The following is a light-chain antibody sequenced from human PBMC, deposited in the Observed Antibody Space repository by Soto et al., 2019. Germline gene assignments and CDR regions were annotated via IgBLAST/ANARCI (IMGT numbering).Light chain of an antibody. V-gene: IGKV3-11*01. CDR1: QSISLS. J-gene: IGKJ4*01. CDR3: QQRTNSPLT. Sequence: EIVLTQSPATLSLSPGERATLSCRASQSISLSLAWYQQKPGQAPRLLIYDASNRATGIPARFSGSGSGTDFTLTISSLEPEDFAVYYCQQRTNSPLTFGGGTKVEIK. CDR2: DAS.